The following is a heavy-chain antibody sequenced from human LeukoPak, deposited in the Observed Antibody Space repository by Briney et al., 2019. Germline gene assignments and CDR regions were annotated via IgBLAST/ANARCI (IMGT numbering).Heavy chain of an antibody. CDR1: GYTFTGYY. J-gene: IGHJ4*02. D-gene: IGHD6-13*01. V-gene: IGHV1-2*02. Sequence: ASVKVSCKASGYTFTGYYMHWVRQAPGQGLEWMGWINPNSGGTNYAQKFQGRVTMTRDTSISTAYMELSRLRSDDTDVYYCARGPLYSSSCLDYWGQGTLVTVSS. CDR3: ARGPLYSSSCLDY. CDR2: INPNSGGT.